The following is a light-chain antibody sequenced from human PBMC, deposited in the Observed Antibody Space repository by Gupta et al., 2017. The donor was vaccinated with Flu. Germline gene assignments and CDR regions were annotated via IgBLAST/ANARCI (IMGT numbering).Light chain of an antibody. Sequence: DRQMNQSPSSLSASVGDRVTITCRASQGISNYLAWYQQKPGKVPKLLIYAASTLHSGVPSRFSGSGSGTDFTLTISSLQPEDVATYYCQKYNRAPRTFGEGTKVEIK. CDR2: AAS. CDR3: QKYNRAPRT. V-gene: IGKV1-27*01. CDR1: QGISNY. J-gene: IGKJ4*02.